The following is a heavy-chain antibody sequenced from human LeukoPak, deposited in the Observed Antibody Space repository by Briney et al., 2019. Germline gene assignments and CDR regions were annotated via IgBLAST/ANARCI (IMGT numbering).Heavy chain of an antibody. CDR1: GFTFSSYG. Sequence: GGSLRLSCAASGFTFSSYGMHWARQAPGKGLEWVAVISYDGSNKYYADSVKGRFTISRDNSKNTLYLQMNSLRAEDTAVYYCAKVSEITMVRGVIITQRHYYYYGMDVWGKGTTVTVSS. J-gene: IGHJ6*04. CDR3: AKVSEITMVRGVIITQRHYYYYGMDV. D-gene: IGHD3-10*01. CDR2: ISYDGSNK. V-gene: IGHV3-30*18.